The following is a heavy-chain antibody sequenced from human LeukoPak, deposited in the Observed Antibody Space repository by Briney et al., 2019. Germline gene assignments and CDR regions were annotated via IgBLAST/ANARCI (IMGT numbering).Heavy chain of an antibody. CDR3: ARERPITHCSSTSCPFDY. J-gene: IGHJ4*02. D-gene: IGHD2-2*01. CDR2: IYTSGST. Sequence: SETLSLTCTVSGGSISSYYWSWIRKPAGKGLEWIGRIYTSGSTNYNPSLKSRVTMSVDTSKNQFSLKLSSVTAADTAVYYCARERPITHCSSTSCPFDYWGQGTLVTVSS. CDR1: GGSISSYY. V-gene: IGHV4-4*07.